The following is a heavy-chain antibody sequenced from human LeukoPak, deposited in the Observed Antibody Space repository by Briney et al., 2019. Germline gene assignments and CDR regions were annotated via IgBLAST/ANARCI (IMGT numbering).Heavy chain of an antibody. CDR2: INPSGGST. J-gene: IGHJ4*02. Sequence: ASVKVSCKASGYTFTSHYMHWLRQAPGQGLEWMGIINPSGGSTTYAQKFQGRVTMTRDTSTTTVYMELSSLRSEDTAIYYCARDPYTSSLFDYWGQGTLVTVSS. CDR3: ARDPYTSSLFDY. CDR1: GYTFTSHY. D-gene: IGHD6-6*01. V-gene: IGHV1-46*01.